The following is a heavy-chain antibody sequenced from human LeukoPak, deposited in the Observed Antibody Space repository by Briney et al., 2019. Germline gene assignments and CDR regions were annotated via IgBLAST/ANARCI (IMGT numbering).Heavy chain of an antibody. V-gene: IGHV3-23*01. D-gene: IGHD3-3*01. CDR2: ISGSGGST. CDR1: GFTFSSYA. Sequence: PGGSLRLXCAASGFTFSSYAMSWDRQAPGKGLEWVSGISGSGGSTYYADSVKGRFTISRDNSKNTLYLQMNSLRAEDTAVYYCAKVEFPLSYDFWSGPHDYWGQGTLVTVSS. CDR3: AKVEFPLSYDFWSGPHDY. J-gene: IGHJ4*02.